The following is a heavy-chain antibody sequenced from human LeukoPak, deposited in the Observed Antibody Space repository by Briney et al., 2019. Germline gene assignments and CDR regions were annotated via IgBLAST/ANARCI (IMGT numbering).Heavy chain of an antibody. CDR1: GSTLTTIS. D-gene: IGHD3-9*01. CDR3: ATGALTHEY. Sequence: ASVKVSCTVSGSTLTTISIDWVRRAAGKGLEWMGSLSPRDGETSHAQKFQGIFNMTADSATDTAYMEMSSLESGDTAVYYCATGALTHEYCGQGTLVTVSS. J-gene: IGHJ4*02. CDR2: LSPRDGET. V-gene: IGHV1-24*01.